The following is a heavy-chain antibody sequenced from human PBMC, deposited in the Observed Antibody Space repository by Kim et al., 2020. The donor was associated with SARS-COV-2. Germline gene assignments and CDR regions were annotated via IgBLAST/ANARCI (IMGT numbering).Heavy chain of an antibody. CDR2: INAGNGNT. V-gene: IGHV1-3*01. CDR1: GYTFTSYA. J-gene: IGHJ4*02. CDR3: ARAHGVDDFWSGPAGGYSGYGFDY. D-gene: IGHD5-12*01. Sequence: ASVKVSCKASGYTFTSYAMHWVRQAPGQRLEWMGWINAGNGNTKYSQKFQGRVTITRDTSASTAYMELSSLRSEDTAVYYCARAHGVDDFWSGPAGGYSGYGFDYWGQGTLVTVSS.